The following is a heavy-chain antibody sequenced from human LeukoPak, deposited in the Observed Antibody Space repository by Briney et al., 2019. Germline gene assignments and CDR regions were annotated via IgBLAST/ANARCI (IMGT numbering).Heavy chain of an antibody. CDR3: APRRYFDWPAIDY. Sequence: GGSLRLSCAASGFTFSAYWMSWVRQAPGKGLEWVSAISGSGGSTYYADSVKGRFTISRDNSKNTLYLQMNSLRAEDTAVYYCAPRRYFDWPAIDYWGQGTLVTVSS. J-gene: IGHJ4*02. CDR1: GFTFSAYW. D-gene: IGHD3-9*01. V-gene: IGHV3-23*01. CDR2: ISGSGGST.